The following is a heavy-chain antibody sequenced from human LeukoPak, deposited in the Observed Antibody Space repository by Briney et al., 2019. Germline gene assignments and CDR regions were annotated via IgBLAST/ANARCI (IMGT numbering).Heavy chain of an antibody. Sequence: PGGSLRLSCVVSELSINNYEMNWVRQFPGKGLEWVSYISRDGNTIHYADTVKGRFTFSRDNGKRSVYLQMDGLGVEDTAVYYCAREEYSYGYGAFDIWGQGTMVTVSS. CDR1: ELSINNYE. CDR2: ISRDGNTI. CDR3: AREEYSYGYGAFDI. J-gene: IGHJ3*02. V-gene: IGHV3-48*03. D-gene: IGHD5-18*01.